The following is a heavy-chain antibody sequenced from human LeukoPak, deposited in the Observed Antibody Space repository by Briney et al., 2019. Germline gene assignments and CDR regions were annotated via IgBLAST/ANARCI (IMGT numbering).Heavy chain of an antibody. CDR2: ISWNSGSI. CDR3: AKEDDAFDI. V-gene: IGHV3-9*03. J-gene: IGHJ3*02. CDR1: GFTFDDYA. Sequence: GRSLRLSCAASGFTFDDYAMHWVRQAPGKGLEWVSGISWNSGSIGYADSVKGRFTISRDNAKNSLYLQMNSLRAEDMALYYCAKEDDAFDIWGQGTMVTVSS.